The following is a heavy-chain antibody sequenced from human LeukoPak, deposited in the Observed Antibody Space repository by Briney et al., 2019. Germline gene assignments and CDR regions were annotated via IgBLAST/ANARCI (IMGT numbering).Heavy chain of an antibody. CDR1: GFTFSGYE. V-gene: IGHV3-48*03. J-gene: IGHJ3*02. Sequence: HPGGSLRLSCAASGFTFSGYEMNWVRQAPGKGLEWVSYISISGTTMFYADSVKGRFTISRDNSRTSLYLQMSSPRAEDTAVYYCARGGSSGYHYNAFDIWGLGTMVTVSS. D-gene: IGHD3-22*01. CDR2: ISISGTTM. CDR3: ARGGSSGYHYNAFDI.